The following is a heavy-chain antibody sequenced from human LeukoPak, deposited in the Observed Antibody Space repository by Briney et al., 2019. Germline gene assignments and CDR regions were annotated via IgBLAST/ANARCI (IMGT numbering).Heavy chain of an antibody. Sequence: SETLSLTCSVSGGSISSDYWAWIRQPPGKGLEWIGYMHYTGSTNYNPSLKSRVTISLATSKNQFSLKLSSVTATDTAVYYCASLTTVTQGYFDSWGQGTLVTVSS. CDR2: MHYTGST. V-gene: IGHV4-59*08. CDR1: GGSISSDY. D-gene: IGHD4-17*01. CDR3: ASLTTVTQGYFDS. J-gene: IGHJ4*02.